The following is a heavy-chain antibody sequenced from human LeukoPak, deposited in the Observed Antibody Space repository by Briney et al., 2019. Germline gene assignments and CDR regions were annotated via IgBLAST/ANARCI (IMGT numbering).Heavy chain of an antibody. CDR3: ARDGSGSYYLAAYPLDY. J-gene: IGHJ4*02. Sequence: PGGSLRLSCAASGFTFSSYAMSWVRLAPGKGLEWVSAISGSGGTTYDADSVKGRLTISRDNSKNTLYLQMNSLRAEDTAVYYCARDGSGSYYLAAYPLDYWGQGTLVTVSS. V-gene: IGHV3-23*01. CDR2: ISGSGGTT. CDR1: GFTFSSYA. D-gene: IGHD1-26*01.